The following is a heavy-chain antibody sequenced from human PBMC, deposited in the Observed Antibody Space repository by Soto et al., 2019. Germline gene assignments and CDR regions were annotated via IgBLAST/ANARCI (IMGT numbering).Heavy chain of an antibody. CDR3: AHRRVVGSSGVFFDS. CDR2: LSWDDDD. CDR1: GFSLSTSGVA. V-gene: IGHV2-5*02. Sequence: QITLKESGPTLVKPTQSLTLTCTFSGFSLSTSGVAVGWLRQPPGRALEWLALLSWDDDDRYSPSLTARLTTAKDTSKNQVVLTMINMDPVDTATYYCAHRRVVGSSGVFFDSWGQGTLVTVSS. D-gene: IGHD2-15*01. J-gene: IGHJ4*02.